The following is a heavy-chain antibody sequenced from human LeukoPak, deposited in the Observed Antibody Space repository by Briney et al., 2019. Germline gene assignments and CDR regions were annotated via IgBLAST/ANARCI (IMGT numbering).Heavy chain of an antibody. Sequence: GGSLRLSCAASGFTFSSYAMSWVRQAPGKGLEWVSAISGSGGSTYYADSVKGRFTIPRDNSKNTLYLQMNSLRAEDTAVYYCAKDRYKRDAFDIWGQGTMVTVSS. V-gene: IGHV3-23*01. D-gene: IGHD3-16*02. CDR3: AKDRYKRDAFDI. J-gene: IGHJ3*02. CDR2: ISGSGGST. CDR1: GFTFSSYA.